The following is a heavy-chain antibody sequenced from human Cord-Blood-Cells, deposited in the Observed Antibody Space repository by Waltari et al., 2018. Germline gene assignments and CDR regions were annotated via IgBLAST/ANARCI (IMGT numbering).Heavy chain of an antibody. V-gene: IGHV3-53*01. Sequence: EVQLVESGGGLIQPGGSLRLSCAASGFTVSSNYMRWVRQAPGKGVEWVSVVEGGCRQDYADSVNGRFTIARDNSKNTLDLQMDSLRSEDTAVYYGAKDSLIAARDAFDVWGQGTMVTVSS. CDR3: AKDSLIAARDAFDV. D-gene: IGHD6-6*01. CDR2: VEGGCRQ. CDR1: GFTVSSNY. J-gene: IGHJ3*01.